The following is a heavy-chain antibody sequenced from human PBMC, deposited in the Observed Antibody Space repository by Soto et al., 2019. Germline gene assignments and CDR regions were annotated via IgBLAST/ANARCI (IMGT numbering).Heavy chain of an antibody. D-gene: IGHD2-15*01. Sequence: SVKVSCKASGVTFSSYAISWVRQAPGQGLEWMGGIIPIFGTANYAQKFQGRVTITADESTSTAYMELSSLRSEDTAVYYCARLGYCSGGSCYPYIVVDYWGQGTLVTVSS. CDR1: GVTFSSYA. CDR2: IIPIFGTA. J-gene: IGHJ4*02. CDR3: ARLGYCSGGSCYPYIVVDY. V-gene: IGHV1-69*13.